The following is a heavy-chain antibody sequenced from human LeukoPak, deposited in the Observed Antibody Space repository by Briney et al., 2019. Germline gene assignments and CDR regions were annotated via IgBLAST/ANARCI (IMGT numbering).Heavy chain of an antibody. Sequence: GGSLRLSCAASGFTFSSYSMNWVRQAPGEGLEWVSYISSSSSTIYYADSVKGRFTISRDNAKNSLYLQMNSLRAEDTAVYYCARDLSLYCSGGSCYSLNYWGQGTLVTVSS. CDR1: GFTFSSYS. CDR2: ISSSSSTI. J-gene: IGHJ4*02. D-gene: IGHD2-15*01. V-gene: IGHV3-48*04. CDR3: ARDLSLYCSGGSCYSLNY.